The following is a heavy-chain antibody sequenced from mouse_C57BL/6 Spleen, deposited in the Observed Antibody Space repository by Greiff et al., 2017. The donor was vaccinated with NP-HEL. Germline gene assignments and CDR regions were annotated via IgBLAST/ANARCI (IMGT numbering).Heavy chain of an antibody. CDR1: GYTFTDYY. V-gene: IGHV1-76*01. D-gene: IGHD1-1*01. J-gene: IGHJ3*01. CDR3: ARDCYYGNWFAY. Sequence: VQLQQSGAELVRPGASVKLSCKASGYTFTDYYINWVKQRPGQGLEWIARIYPGSGNTYYNEKFKGKATLTAEKSSSTAYMQLSSLTSEDSAVYFCARDCYYGNWFAYWGQGTLVTVSA. CDR2: IYPGSGNT.